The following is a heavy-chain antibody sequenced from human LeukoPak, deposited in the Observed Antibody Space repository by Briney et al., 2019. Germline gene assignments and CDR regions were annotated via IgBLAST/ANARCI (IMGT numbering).Heavy chain of an antibody. D-gene: IGHD3-10*01. Sequence: GGSLRLSCAASGFTFSTFAMNWVRQVPGKGLEWLSAISGSGGSTYYARSVRGRFTVSRDNSQNTLYLQINSLGAGDTAVYYCAKDRSGGSGTLFPIFDFWGQGTQVTVSS. V-gene: IGHV3-23*01. J-gene: IGHJ4*02. CDR2: ISGSGGST. CDR1: GFTFSTFA. CDR3: AKDRSGGSGTLFPIFDF.